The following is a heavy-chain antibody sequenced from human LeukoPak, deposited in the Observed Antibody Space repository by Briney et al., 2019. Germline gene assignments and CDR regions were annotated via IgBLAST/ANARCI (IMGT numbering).Heavy chain of an antibody. J-gene: IGHJ4*02. CDR1: GYRFTTYW. V-gene: IGHV5-51*01. Sequence: GESLKISCKCFGYRFTTYWIGWSRQMPGKGLEWMGIIYPGDSDTRYSPSFQGQVTISADKSISTAYLQWSSLKASDTAMYYCARLWKISGSGEFDYWGQGTLVTVSS. D-gene: IGHD2-15*01. CDR2: IYPGDSDT. CDR3: ARLWKISGSGEFDY.